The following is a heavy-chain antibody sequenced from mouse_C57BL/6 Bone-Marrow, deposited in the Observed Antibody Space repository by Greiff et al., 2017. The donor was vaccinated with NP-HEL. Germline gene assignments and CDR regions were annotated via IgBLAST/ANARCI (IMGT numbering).Heavy chain of an antibody. CDR1: GYTFTSYW. Sequence: VQLQQPGAELVKPGASVKLSCKASGYTFTSYWMQWVKQRPGQGLEWIGEIDPSDSYTNYNQKFKGKATLTVDTSSSTAYMQFSSLTSEDSAVYYCARDGGYYPYWYFDVWGTGTTVTVSS. D-gene: IGHD2-3*01. CDR3: ARDGGYYPYWYFDV. J-gene: IGHJ1*03. V-gene: IGHV1-50*01. CDR2: IDPSDSYT.